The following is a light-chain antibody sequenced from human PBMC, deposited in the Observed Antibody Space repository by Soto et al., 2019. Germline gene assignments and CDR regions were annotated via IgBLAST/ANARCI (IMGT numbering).Light chain of an antibody. Sequence: DIQMTQSPSSLSASVGDRVTITCRASQSISSYLNWYQQKPGKAPKLLIYAASSLQSGVTSRFSGSRSGTDLTLTISSLQPADFATYYCQQSYRTPLSFGGGTKVEI. CDR3: QQSYRTPLS. J-gene: IGKJ4*01. CDR2: AAS. V-gene: IGKV1-39*01. CDR1: QSISSY.